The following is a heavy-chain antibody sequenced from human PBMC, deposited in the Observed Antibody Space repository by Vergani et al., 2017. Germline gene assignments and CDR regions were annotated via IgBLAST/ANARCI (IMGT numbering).Heavy chain of an antibody. V-gene: IGHV1-69*01. CDR3: AGDPDYGGKGSYGMDV. J-gene: IGHJ6*02. Sequence: QVQLVQSGAEVKKPGSSVKVSCKASGSTFSSYAISWVRQAPGQGLEWMGGIIPIFGTANYAQKFQGRVTITADESTSTAYMELSSLRSEDTAVYYCAGDPDYGGKGSYGMDVWGQGTTVTVSS. CDR1: GSTFSSYA. D-gene: IGHD4-23*01. CDR2: IIPIFGTA.